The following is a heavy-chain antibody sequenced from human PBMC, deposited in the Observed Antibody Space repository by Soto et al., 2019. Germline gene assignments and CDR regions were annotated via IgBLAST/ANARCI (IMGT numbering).Heavy chain of an antibody. CDR2: IYPSVSS. CDR3: AREKVGTTFFDN. D-gene: IGHD1-1*01. J-gene: IGHJ4*02. CDR1: GFAISRGYY. Sequence: SLTCSVSGFAISRGYYWSWVRQPPGKGLEWIGSIYPSVSSYHNPSLATRLRLSTDTSKNQFTLNLTSVTAADTALYFCAREKVGTTFFDNWGQGIQVTVSS. V-gene: IGHV4-38-2*02.